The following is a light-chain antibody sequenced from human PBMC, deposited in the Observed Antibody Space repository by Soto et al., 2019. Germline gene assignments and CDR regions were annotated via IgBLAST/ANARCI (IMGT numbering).Light chain of an antibody. CDR1: QSVSSSY. Sequence: EIVLTQSPSTLSLSPGERATLSCRAGQSVSSSYLAWYQQKPGQAPRLVIYGASSRATGIPDRFSGSGSGTDFTLTISRLEPEDVAVYYWQQYGSSPITFGQGTRLEIK. V-gene: IGKV3-20*01. J-gene: IGKJ5*01. CDR2: GAS. CDR3: QQYGSSPIT.